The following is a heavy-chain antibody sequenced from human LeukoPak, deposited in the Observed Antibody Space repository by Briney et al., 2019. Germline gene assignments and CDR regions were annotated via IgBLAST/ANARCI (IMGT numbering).Heavy chain of an antibody. D-gene: IGHD3-3*01. CDR1: GGSISSYY. CDR2: IYSSGST. J-gene: IGHJ4*02. Sequence: SETLSLTCTVSGGSISSYYWSWIRQPAGKGLEWIGRIYSSGSTNYTPSLKSRVTMSVDPSKNQVSLKLSSVTAADTAVYYCARELVFGVITYFDHWGQGTLVTVSS. V-gene: IGHV4-4*07. CDR3: ARELVFGVITYFDH.